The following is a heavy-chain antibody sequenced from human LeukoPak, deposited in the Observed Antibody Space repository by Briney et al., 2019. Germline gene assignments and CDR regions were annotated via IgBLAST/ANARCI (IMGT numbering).Heavy chain of an antibody. D-gene: IGHD3-22*01. J-gene: IGHJ4*02. V-gene: IGHV1-18*01. CDR1: GYTFTSYG. CDR3: ARAPMYYYDSSGYEVY. CDR2: ISAYNGNT. Sequence: ASVKVSCKASGYTFTSYGISWVRQAPGQGLEWMGWISAYNGNTNYAQKLQGRVTMTTDTSTSTAYMELRSLRSDDTAVYYCARAPMYYYDSSGYEVYRGQGTLVTVSS.